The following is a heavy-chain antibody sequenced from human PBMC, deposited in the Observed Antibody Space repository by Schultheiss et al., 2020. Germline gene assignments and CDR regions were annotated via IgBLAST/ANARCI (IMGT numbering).Heavy chain of an antibody. CDR2: IWYDGSNK. J-gene: IGHJ6*02. Sequence: GGSLRLSCAASGFTFSSYGMHWVRQAPGKGLEWVAGIWYDGSNKYYADSVKGRFTISRDNSKNTLYLQMNSLRAEDTAVYYCARASGYWEEYYYYGMDVWGQGTTVTGSS. D-gene: IGHD3-3*01. CDR3: ARASGYWEEYYYYGMDV. CDR1: GFTFSSYG. V-gene: IGHV3-33*01.